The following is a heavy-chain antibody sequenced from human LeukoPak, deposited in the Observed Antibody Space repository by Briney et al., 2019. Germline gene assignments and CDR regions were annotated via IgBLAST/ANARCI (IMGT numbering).Heavy chain of an antibody. CDR1: GYTFTGYY. Sequence: ASVKVSCKASGYTFTGYYMHWVRQAPGQGLEWMGWINPNSGGTNYAQKFQGRVTMTRDTSISTAYMELSRLRSDDTAVYYCARMSRRGYSYGYLNYWGQGTLVTVSS. D-gene: IGHD5-18*01. J-gene: IGHJ4*02. V-gene: IGHV1-2*02. CDR2: INPNSGGT. CDR3: ARMSRRGYSYGYLNY.